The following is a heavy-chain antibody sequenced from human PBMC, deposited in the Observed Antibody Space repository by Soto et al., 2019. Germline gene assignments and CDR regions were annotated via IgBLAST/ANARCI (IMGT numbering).Heavy chain of an antibody. V-gene: IGHV1-18*01. CDR3: ARERGGYAYGDY. D-gene: IGHD5-12*01. J-gene: IGHJ4*02. Sequence: QVQLVQSGAEVKKPGASVKVSCKASGYTFTSYGITWVRQAPGQGLEWMGWFNTYNGNTNYAQKLQGRVTMTTDTSTSTAYMQLRILRSDDTAVYYCARERGGYAYGDYWGQGTLVTVSS. CDR2: FNTYNGNT. CDR1: GYTFTSYG.